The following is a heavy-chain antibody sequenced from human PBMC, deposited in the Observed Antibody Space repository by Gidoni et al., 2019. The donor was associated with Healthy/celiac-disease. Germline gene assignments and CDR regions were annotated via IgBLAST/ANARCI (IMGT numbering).Heavy chain of an antibody. CDR3: ARGGAAAGDRSRYYFDY. V-gene: IGHV4-38-2*01. D-gene: IGHD6-13*01. Sequence: VQLQESGPGLVKPSETLSLTCAVSGYSISSGYYWGWIRQPPGKGLEWIGSIYHSGSTYYNPSLKSRVTISVDTSKNQFSLKLSSVTAADTAVYYCARGGAAAGDRSRYYFDYWGQGTLVTVSS. CDR1: GYSISSGYY. J-gene: IGHJ4*02. CDR2: IYHSGST.